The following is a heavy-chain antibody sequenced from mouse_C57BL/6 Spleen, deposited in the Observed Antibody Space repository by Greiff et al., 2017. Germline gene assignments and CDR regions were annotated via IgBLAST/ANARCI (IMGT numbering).Heavy chain of an antibody. CDR3: AREGIYHYDGDYYAMDY. Sequence: QVQLQQSDAELVKPGASVKISCKVSGYTFTDHTIHWMKQRPEQGLEWIGYIYPRDGSTKYNEKFKGKATLTADKSSSTAYMQLNSLTSEDSAVYFCAREGIYHYDGDYYAMDYWGQGTSVTVSS. D-gene: IGHD1-2*01. CDR1: GYTFTDHT. J-gene: IGHJ4*01. V-gene: IGHV1-78*01. CDR2: IYPRDGST.